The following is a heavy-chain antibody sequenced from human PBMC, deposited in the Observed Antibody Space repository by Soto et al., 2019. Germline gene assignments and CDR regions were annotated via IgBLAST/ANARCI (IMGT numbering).Heavy chain of an antibody. CDR3: ASRGGYCRSTSCYSPFDP. CDR1: SGSFSDYY. V-gene: IGHV4-34*01. Sequence: QVQLQQWGAGLLKPSETLSLSCAVYSGSFSDYYWSWIRQPPGKGLEWIGEINHSGSTNYNQSLKSRVTMSVDTSNKQFSLKLTSVTAADTAVYYCASRGGYCRSTSCYSPFDPWGQGTPVTVSS. CDR2: INHSGST. D-gene: IGHD2-2*02. J-gene: IGHJ5*02.